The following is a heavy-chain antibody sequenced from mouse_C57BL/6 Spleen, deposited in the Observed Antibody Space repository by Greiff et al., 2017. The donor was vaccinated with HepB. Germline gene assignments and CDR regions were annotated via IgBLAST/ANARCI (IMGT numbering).Heavy chain of an antibody. V-gene: IGHV1-80*01. Sequence: VQLQQSGAELVKPGASVKISCKASGYAFSSYWMNWVKPRPGKGLEWIGQIYPGDGDTNYNGKFSGKATLTADKSSSTAYMQLSSLTSEDSAVYFCARSWYYYGSSYYFDYWGQGTTLTVSS. CDR1: GYAFSSYW. J-gene: IGHJ2*01. CDR3: ARSWYYYGSSYYFDY. D-gene: IGHD1-1*01. CDR2: IYPGDGDT.